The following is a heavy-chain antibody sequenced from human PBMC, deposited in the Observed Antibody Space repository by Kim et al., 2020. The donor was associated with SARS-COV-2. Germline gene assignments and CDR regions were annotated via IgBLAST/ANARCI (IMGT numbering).Heavy chain of an antibody. Sequence: SVKVSCKASGCTFSSYAISWVRQAPGQGLEWMGGIIPINGTANYAQKLQGRVTITADKSTSTAYMELRSLRSEETAVYYCASVRGYCSSTSCYFPEYFQHWGQGTLLTVSA. D-gene: IGHD2-2*03. CDR1: GCTFSSYA. J-gene: IGHJ1*01. V-gene: IGHV1-69*06. CDR2: IIPINGTA. CDR3: ASVRGYCSSTSCYFPEYFQH.